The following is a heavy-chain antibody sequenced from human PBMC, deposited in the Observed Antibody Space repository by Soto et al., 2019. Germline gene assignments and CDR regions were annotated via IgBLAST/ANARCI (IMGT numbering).Heavy chain of an antibody. V-gene: IGHV1-69*06. J-gene: IGHJ6*02. CDR1: GGSLNSYA. D-gene: IGHD6-13*01. Sequence: SVKVSCNPSGGSLNSYARSWVRQASGEGLEWMGGISPIFGTANYAQKFQCRVTITADKSTSTAYMELSSLRSEDTAVYYCARDRYSSSWYVYYYGMDVWGQGTTVTVSS. CDR3: ARDRYSSSWYVYYYGMDV. CDR2: ISPIFGTA.